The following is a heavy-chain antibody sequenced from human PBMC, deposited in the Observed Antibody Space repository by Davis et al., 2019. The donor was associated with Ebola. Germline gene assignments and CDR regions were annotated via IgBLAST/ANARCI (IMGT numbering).Heavy chain of an antibody. J-gene: IGHJ4*02. CDR2: INPSGGST. CDR1: GYTFTSYY. V-gene: IGHV1-46*01. CDR3: ARVRRGNDWIDY. Sequence: ASVKVSCKASGYTFTSYYMHWVRQAPGQGLEWMGIINPSGGSTSYAQKFQGRVTMTRDTSTSTAYMELSSLRSEDTAVYYCARVRRGNDWIDYWGQGTLVTVSS. D-gene: IGHD1-1*01.